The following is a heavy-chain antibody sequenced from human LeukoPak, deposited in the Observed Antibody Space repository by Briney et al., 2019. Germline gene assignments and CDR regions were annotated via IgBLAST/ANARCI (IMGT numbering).Heavy chain of an antibody. CDR2: IYYSGST. V-gene: IGHV4-59*01. D-gene: IGHD3-10*01. CDR1: GGSISSYY. J-gene: IGHJ4*02. CDR3: ASGTMVRGVIMPFDY. Sequence: PSETLSLTCTVSGGSISSYYWSWIRQPPGKGLEWIGYIYYSGSTNYNPSLKSRVTISVDTSKNLFSLKLSSVTAADTAVYYCASGTMVRGVIMPFDYWGQGTLVTVSS.